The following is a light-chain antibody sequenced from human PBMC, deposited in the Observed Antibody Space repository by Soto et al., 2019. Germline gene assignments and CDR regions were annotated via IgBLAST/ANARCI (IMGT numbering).Light chain of an antibody. CDR3: SSYTSASALAI. CDR2: EVK. J-gene: IGLJ2*01. Sequence: QSALTQPASLSGSPGQTITISCAGTKFDTGRHNYVSWYRQHPGEAPKLIIFEVKNRPSGISNRFSGSKSGNTASLTISGLQVEDEGHYFCSSYTSASALAIFGGGTKLTVL. CDR1: KFDTGRHNY. V-gene: IGLV2-14*01.